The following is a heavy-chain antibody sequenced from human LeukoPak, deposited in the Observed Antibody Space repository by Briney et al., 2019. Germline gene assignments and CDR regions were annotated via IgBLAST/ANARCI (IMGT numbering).Heavy chain of an antibody. D-gene: IGHD2-2*02. CDR1: GYTLTELS. Sequence: ASVKVSCKVSGYTLTELSMHWVRQAPGQGLEWMGWINPNSGGTNYAQKFQGRVTMTRDTSISTAYMELSRLRSDDTAVYYCARSGDCSSTSCYTSPGYWGQGTLVTVSS. J-gene: IGHJ4*02. V-gene: IGHV1-2*02. CDR2: INPNSGGT. CDR3: ARSGDCSSTSCYTSPGY.